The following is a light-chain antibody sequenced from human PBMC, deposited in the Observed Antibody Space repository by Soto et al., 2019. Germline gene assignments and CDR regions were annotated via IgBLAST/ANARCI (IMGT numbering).Light chain of an antibody. V-gene: IGKV3-15*01. CDR2: GAS. CDR1: QSVSSN. Sequence: EIVMTQSPATLSVSPGERATLSCRASQSVSSNLAWYQQKHGQAPRLLIFGASTRATGIPARFSGSGSGTEFVLPISSLQSEDFAVYYCQQYNNWPPWTFGQGTKVEIK. CDR3: QQYNNWPPWT. J-gene: IGKJ1*01.